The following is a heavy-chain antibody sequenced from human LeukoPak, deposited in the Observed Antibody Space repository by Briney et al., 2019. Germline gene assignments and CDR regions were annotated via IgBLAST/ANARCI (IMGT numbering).Heavy chain of an antibody. D-gene: IGHD1-26*01. CDR1: GGSFSGYY. V-gene: IGHV4-34*01. Sequence: PSETLSLTCAVYGGSFSGYYWSWIRQPPGKGLEWIGEINHSGSTNYNPSLKSRVTISVDTSKNQFSLKLSSVTAADTAVYYCAGKSIVGATSAGFDFDYWAREPWSPSPQ. CDR2: INHSGST. CDR3: AGKSIVGATSAGFDFDY. J-gene: IGHJ4*02.